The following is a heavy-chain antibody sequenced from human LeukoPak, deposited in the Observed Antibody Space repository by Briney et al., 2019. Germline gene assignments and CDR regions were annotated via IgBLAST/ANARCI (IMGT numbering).Heavy chain of an antibody. CDR1: GFTFSSYA. CDR2: ISYDGSNK. J-gene: IGHJ4*02. Sequence: GGSLRLSCAASGFTFSSYAMHWVRQAPGKGLEWVAVISYDGSNKYYADSVKGRFTISRDNSKNTLYLQMNSLRAEDTAVYYCARDLYGSREHPDFWSGFLYFDYWGQGTLVTVSS. D-gene: IGHD3-3*01. V-gene: IGHV3-30-3*01. CDR3: ARDLYGSREHPDFWSGFLYFDY.